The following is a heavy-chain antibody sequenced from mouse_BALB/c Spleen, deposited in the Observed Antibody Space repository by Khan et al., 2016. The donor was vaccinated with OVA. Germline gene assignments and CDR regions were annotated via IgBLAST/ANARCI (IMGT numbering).Heavy chain of an antibody. V-gene: IGHV3-2*02. CDR2: ISYSGNT. Sequence: EVELVESGPGLVKPSQSLSLTCTVTGYSITSDYAWNCIRQFPGNKLEWMGFISYSGNTNYNPSLKSRISITRDTSKNQFFLQLNSVTTEDTATYYCARVYGGDFDYWGQGTTLTVSS. CDR1: GYSITSDYA. D-gene: IGHD1-1*01. J-gene: IGHJ2*01. CDR3: ARVYGGDFDY.